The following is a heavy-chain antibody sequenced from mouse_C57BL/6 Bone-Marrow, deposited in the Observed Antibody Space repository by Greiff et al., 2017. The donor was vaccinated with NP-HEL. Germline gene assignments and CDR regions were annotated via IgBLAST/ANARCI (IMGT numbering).Heavy chain of an antibody. Sequence: QVQLQQPGAELVKPGASVKMSCKASGYTFTRYWITWVKQRPGQGLEWIGDIYPGSGSTNYNEKFKSKATLTVDTSSSTAYMQLSSLTSEDSAVYYCARGALYYYGSSYPYYFDYWGQGTTLTVSS. CDR3: ARGALYYYGSSYPYYFDY. CDR1: GYTFTRYW. D-gene: IGHD1-1*01. CDR2: IYPGSGST. J-gene: IGHJ2*01. V-gene: IGHV1-55*01.